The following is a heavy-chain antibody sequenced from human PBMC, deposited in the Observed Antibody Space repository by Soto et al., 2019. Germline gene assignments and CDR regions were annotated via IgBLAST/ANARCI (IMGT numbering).Heavy chain of an antibody. CDR1: GFTFSSYG. V-gene: IGHV3-33*01. CDR3: ARDSVARTFHWFDP. Sequence: QVQLVESGGGVVQPGRSLRLSCAASGFTFSSYGMHWVRQAPGKGLEWVAVIWYDGSNKYYADSVKGRFTISRDNSKNTLHLQINCLRAEDTAVYYCARDSVARTFHWFDPWGQGTLVTVSS. CDR2: IWYDGSNK. J-gene: IGHJ5*02. D-gene: IGHD6-19*01.